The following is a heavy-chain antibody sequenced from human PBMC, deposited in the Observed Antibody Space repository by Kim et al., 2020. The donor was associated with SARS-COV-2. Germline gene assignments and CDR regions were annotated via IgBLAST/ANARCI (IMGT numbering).Heavy chain of an antibody. Sequence: GGSLRLSCAASGFTVSSNYMSWVRQAPGKGLEWVSVIYSGGSTYYADSVKGRFTISRDNSKNTLYLQMNSLRAEDTAVYYCARDISTMVRGYGMDVWGQGTTVTVSS. J-gene: IGHJ6*02. CDR1: GFTVSSNY. CDR2: IYSGGST. CDR3: ARDISTMVRGYGMDV. D-gene: IGHD3-10*01. V-gene: IGHV3-53*01.